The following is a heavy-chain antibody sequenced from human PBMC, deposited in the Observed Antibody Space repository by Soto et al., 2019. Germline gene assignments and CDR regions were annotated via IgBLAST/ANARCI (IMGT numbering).Heavy chain of an antibody. D-gene: IGHD3-22*01. CDR3: ARDGPYYDSSGPTDY. CDR2: INAGNGNT. V-gene: IGHV1-3*01. J-gene: IGHJ4*02. CDR1: GYTFTSFA. Sequence: ASVKVSCKTSGYTFTSFAMHWVRQAPGQRLEWMGWINAGNGNTKYSQKFQGRVTITRDTSASTAYMELSSLRAEDTAVYYCARDGPYYDSSGPTDYWGQGTLVTVSS.